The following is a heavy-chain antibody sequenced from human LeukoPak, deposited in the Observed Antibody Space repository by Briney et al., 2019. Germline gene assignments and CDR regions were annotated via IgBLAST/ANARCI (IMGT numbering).Heavy chain of an antibody. CDR2: MNPNSGNT. J-gene: IGHJ3*02. Sequence: GASVKVSCKASGYTFTSYDINWVRQATGQGLEWMGWMNPNSGNTGYAQKFQGRVTMTRNTSISTAYMELSSLRSEDTAVYYCARVPRGSSWSRDAFDIWGQGTMVTVCS. V-gene: IGHV1-8*01. D-gene: IGHD6-13*01. CDR3: ARVPRGSSWSRDAFDI. CDR1: GYTFTSYD.